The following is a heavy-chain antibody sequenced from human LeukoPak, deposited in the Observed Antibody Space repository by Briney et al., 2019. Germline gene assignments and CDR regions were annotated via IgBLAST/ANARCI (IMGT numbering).Heavy chain of an antibody. J-gene: IGHJ5*02. CDR3: ATALGCSGGSCYTGSWFDP. CDR2: FDPEDGET. Sequence: ASVKVCCKVSGYSLTELSMDCMRQAPGKWLELMGGFDPEDGETIYAQKFQGRVTMTEDTSTDTAYMELSSLRSEDTAVYYCATALGCSGGSCYTGSWFDPWGQGTLVTVSS. CDR1: GYSLTELS. V-gene: IGHV1-24*01. D-gene: IGHD2-15*01.